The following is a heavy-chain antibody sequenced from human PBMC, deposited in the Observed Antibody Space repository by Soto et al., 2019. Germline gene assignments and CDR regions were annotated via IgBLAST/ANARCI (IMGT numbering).Heavy chain of an antibody. V-gene: IGHV1-69*13. CDR3: ARVVVVPAARGYYYYGMDV. CDR1: GGTFRREE. J-gene: IGHJ6*02. CDR2: IIPIFGTA. D-gene: IGHD2-2*01. Sequence: SLTVSCNASGGTFRREEIIWVGQAPVQVRDWMGGIIPIFGTANYAQKFQGRVTITADESTSTAYMELSSLRSEDTAVYYCARVVVVPAARGYYYYGMDVWGQGNTVNGS.